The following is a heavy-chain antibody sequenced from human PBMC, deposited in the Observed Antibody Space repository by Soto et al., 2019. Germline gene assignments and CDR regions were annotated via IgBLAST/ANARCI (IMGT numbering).Heavy chain of an antibody. CDR3: ARVAPGYSMVRGVIANFDY. CDR2: ISSSSSYI. D-gene: IGHD3-10*01. V-gene: IGHV3-21*01. CDR1: GFTFSSYS. J-gene: IGHJ4*02. Sequence: ASLRLSCAASGFTFSSYSMNWVRQAAGKGLEWVSSISSSSSYIYYADSVKGRFTISRDNAKNSLYLQMNSLRAEDTAVYYCARVAPGYSMVRGVIANFDYWGQGTLVTVSS.